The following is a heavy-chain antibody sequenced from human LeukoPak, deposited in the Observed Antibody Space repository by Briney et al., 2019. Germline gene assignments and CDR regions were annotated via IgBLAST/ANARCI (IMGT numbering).Heavy chain of an antibody. Sequence: GGSLRLSCAGSGFTFRSYAMHWVRQAPGKGLEWVAFIWYDGSNKYYADSVKGRFTISRDNSKNTLYLQMNSLRAEDTAVYYCARDWDRRVYDSSGYYLDYWGQGTLVTVSS. V-gene: IGHV3-33*08. J-gene: IGHJ4*02. CDR2: IWYDGSNK. CDR3: ARDWDRRVYDSSGYYLDY. D-gene: IGHD3-22*01. CDR1: GFTFRSYA.